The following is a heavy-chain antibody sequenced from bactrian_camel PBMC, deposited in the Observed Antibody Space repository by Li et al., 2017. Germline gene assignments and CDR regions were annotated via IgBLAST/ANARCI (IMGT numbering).Heavy chain of an antibody. CDR1: GRKADSNYC. V-gene: IGHV3S57*01. D-gene: IGHD1*01. J-gene: IGHJ4*01. Sequence: VQLVESGGGSVQAGGPLRLSCAASGRKADSNYCMGWFRQAPGKEREVVVIVSSVGVPAYAGSVKGRFTISKDDAKNTLYLQMNMLEPEDTAMYYCAGIGPCGEGRWPRLPSADEMDEWGQGTQVTVS. CDR2: VSSVGVP. CDR3: AGIGPCGEGRWPRLPSADEMDE.